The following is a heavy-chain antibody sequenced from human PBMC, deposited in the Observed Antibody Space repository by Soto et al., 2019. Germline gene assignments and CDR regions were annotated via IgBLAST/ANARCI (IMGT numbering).Heavy chain of an antibody. CDR2: ISTSSSYT. CDR3: ARPAKYGGNPNNCFDY. V-gene: IGHV3-11*06. J-gene: IGHJ4*02. D-gene: IGHD2-15*01. Sequence: QVQLVESGGGLVKPGGSLRLSCAASGFTFSDYYMNWIRQAPGKGLEWVSYISTSSSYTNYADSVKGRFTISRDNAKNSLYLQMNSLRAEDTAVYYCARPAKYGGNPNNCFDYWGQGTLVTVSS. CDR1: GFTFSDYY.